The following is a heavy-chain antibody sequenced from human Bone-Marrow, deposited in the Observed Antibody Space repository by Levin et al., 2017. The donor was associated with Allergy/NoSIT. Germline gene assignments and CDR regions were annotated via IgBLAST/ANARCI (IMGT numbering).Heavy chain of an antibody. CDR3: ARAGYDSSGVDAFDI. J-gene: IGHJ3*02. D-gene: IGHD3-22*01. CDR2: IYYSGST. V-gene: IGHV4-30-4*01. CDR1: GGSIRSGDYY. Sequence: SQTLSLTCPVSGGSIRSGDYYWSWIRQPPGKGLECIGYIYYSGSTYYNPSLKSRVTISVDTSTNQFSLKLSSVTAADTAVYYCARAGYDSSGVDAFDIWGQGTMVTVSS.